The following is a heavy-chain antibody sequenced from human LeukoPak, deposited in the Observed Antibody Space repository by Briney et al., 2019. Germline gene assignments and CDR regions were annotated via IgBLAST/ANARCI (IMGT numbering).Heavy chain of an antibody. D-gene: IGHD5-12*01. V-gene: IGHV1-2*02. CDR1: GYTFTGYY. CDR2: INPNSGGT. Sequence: ASVKVSCKASGYTFTGYYMHWVRQAPGQGLEWMGWINPNSGGTNNAQKFQGRVTMTRDTSISTAYMELSRLRSDDTAVYYCASPLGRATGDAFDIWGQGTMVTVSS. J-gene: IGHJ3*02. CDR3: ASPLGRATGDAFDI.